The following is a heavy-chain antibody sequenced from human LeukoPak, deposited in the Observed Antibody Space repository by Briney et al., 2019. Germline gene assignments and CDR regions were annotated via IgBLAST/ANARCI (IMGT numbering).Heavy chain of an antibody. D-gene: IGHD4-11*01. J-gene: IGHJ4*02. V-gene: IGHV3-23*01. CDR3: AKGLTTLDY. CDR1: GFTFSYYA. CDR2: VFGLDHRT. Sequence: GGTLRLSCAASGFTFSYYAMTWVRQAPGKGLEWVSTVFGLDHRTSYADSVKGRFTISRDNSKNTLSLQMNSLRAEDTAVYYCAKGLTTLDYWGQGTLVTVSS.